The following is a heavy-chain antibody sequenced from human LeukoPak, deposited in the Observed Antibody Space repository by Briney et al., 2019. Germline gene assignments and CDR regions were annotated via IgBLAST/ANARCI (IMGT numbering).Heavy chain of an antibody. CDR3: ASFLAGSSGYYTPDY. Sequence: SETLSLTCAVYGGSFSGYYWSWLRQPPGKGLEWIGEINHSGSTNYNPSLKSRVTISVDTSKNQFSLKLSSVTAADTAVYYCASFLAGSSGYYTPDYWGQGTLVTVSS. J-gene: IGHJ4*02. V-gene: IGHV4-34*01. CDR2: INHSGST. D-gene: IGHD3-22*01. CDR1: GGSFSGYY.